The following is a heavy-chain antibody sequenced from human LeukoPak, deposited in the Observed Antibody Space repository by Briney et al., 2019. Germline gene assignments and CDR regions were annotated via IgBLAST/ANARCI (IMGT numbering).Heavy chain of an antibody. CDR3: ARDSTPNILLWFGELLDY. J-gene: IGHJ4*02. V-gene: IGHV3-7*01. Sequence: GGSLRLSCAASGFTFSSYWMSWVRQVPGKGLEWVANIKQDGSEKYYVDSVKGRFTISRDNAKNSLYLQMNSLRAEDTAVYYCARDSTPNILLWFGELLDYWGQGTLVTVSS. CDR1: GFTFSSYW. CDR2: IKQDGSEK. D-gene: IGHD3-10*01.